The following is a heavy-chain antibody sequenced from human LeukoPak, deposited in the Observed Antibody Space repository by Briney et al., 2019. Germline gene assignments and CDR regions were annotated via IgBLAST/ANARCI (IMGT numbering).Heavy chain of an antibody. Sequence: PGGSLRLSCAASGFTFSSYGMHWVRQAPGKGLEWVAFIRYDGSNKYYADSVKGRFTISRDNSKNTLYLQMNSLRAEDTAVYYCAKEGLSYGLADFDYWGQGTLVTVSS. J-gene: IGHJ4*02. D-gene: IGHD5-18*01. CDR3: AKEGLSYGLADFDY. V-gene: IGHV3-30*02. CDR1: GFTFSSYG. CDR2: IRYDGSNK.